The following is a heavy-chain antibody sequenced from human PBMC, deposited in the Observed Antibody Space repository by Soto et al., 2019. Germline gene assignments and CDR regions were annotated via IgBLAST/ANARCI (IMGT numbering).Heavy chain of an antibody. V-gene: IGHV3-66*01. CDR3: ARDDVLCDGGRCYGVPLDV. Sequence: EVQLVESGGGLVQPGGSLRLSCAASGFTVSSKYMSWVRQAPGKGLEWVSLIQSGGPTYYADSVKGRFTISRDTSENTGPLQMDSLRAEDTAVYYCARDDVLCDGGRCYGVPLDVWGIGTTVTVSS. CDR1: GFTVSSKY. J-gene: IGHJ6*03. CDR2: IQSGGPT. D-gene: IGHD2-15*01.